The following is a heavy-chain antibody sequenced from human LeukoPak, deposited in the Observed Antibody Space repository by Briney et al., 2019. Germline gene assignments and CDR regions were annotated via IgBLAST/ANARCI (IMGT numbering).Heavy chain of an antibody. CDR1: GGSFSGYY. J-gene: IGHJ4*02. D-gene: IGHD4-11*01. CDR3: ARSRYDYPLDY. V-gene: IGHV4-59*01. CDR2: IYYSGGT. Sequence: PSETLSLTCAVYGGSFSGYYWSWIRQPPGKGLEWIGYIYYSGGTNYNPSLKSRVTISVHTSKNQFSLKLSSVTAADTAVYYCARSRYDYPLDYWGQGTLVTVSS.